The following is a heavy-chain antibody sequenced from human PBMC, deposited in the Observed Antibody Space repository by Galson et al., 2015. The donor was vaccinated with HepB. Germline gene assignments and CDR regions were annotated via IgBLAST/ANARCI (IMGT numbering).Heavy chain of an antibody. D-gene: IGHD7-27*01. V-gene: IGHV4-59*01. Sequence: ETLSLTCTVSGGSISSYYWSWIRQPPGKGLEWIGYIYYSGSTNYNPSLKSRVTISVDTSKNQFSLKLSSVTAADTAVYYCARASRSANWGFPDAFDIWGQGTMVTVSS. CDR3: ARASRSANWGFPDAFDI. CDR2: IYYSGST. CDR1: GGSISSYY. J-gene: IGHJ3*02.